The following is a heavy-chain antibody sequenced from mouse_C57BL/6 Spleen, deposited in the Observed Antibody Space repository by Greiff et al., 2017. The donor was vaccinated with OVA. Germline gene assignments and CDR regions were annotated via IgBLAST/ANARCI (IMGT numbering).Heavy chain of an antibody. Sequence: QVHVKQPGAELVMPGASVKLSCKASGYTFTSYWMHWVKQRPGQGLEWIGEIDPSDSYTNYNQKFKGKSTLTVDKSSSTAYMQLSSLTSEDSAVYYCARWVGLGLDVWGTGTTVTVSS. CDR2: IDPSDSYT. V-gene: IGHV1-69*01. CDR1: GYTFTSYW. D-gene: IGHD1-1*01. J-gene: IGHJ1*03. CDR3: ARWVGLGLDV.